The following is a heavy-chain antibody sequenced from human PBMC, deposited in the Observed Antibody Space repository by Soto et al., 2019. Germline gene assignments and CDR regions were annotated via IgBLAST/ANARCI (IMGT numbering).Heavy chain of an antibody. Sequence: QVQLQESGPGLVKPSETLSLTCAVSGDSISSPNWWSWYRQTPGKGLELIGEMFASGSSNYNPSRTGRVTISLDTSKNHFSLKLTSWTAADTAIYYCASEGVDHRPDYWGQGIPVTVSS. CDR1: GDSISSPNW. CDR3: ASEGVDHRPDY. D-gene: IGHD2-8*01. J-gene: IGHJ4*02. V-gene: IGHV4-4*02. CDR2: MFASGSS.